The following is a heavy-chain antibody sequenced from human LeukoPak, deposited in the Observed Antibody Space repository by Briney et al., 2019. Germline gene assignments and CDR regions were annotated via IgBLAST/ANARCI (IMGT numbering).Heavy chain of an antibody. J-gene: IGHJ3*02. CDR1: GYTFTSYA. CDR3: ASGETYYDILTGFYAFDI. D-gene: IGHD3-9*01. V-gene: IGHV1-69*13. CDR2: IIPIFGTA. Sequence: SVKVSCKASGYTFTSYAISWVRQAPGQGLEWMGGIIPIFGTANYAQKFQGRVTITADESTSTAYMELSSLRSEDTAVYYCASGETYYDILTGFYAFDIWGQGTMVTVSS.